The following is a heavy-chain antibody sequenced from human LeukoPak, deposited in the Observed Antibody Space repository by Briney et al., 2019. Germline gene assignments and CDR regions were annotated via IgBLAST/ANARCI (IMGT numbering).Heavy chain of an antibody. J-gene: IGHJ5*02. Sequence: ASVKVSCKASGYTFTSHAMHWVRQAPGQRLEWMGWINAGNGNTKYSQKFQGRVTFTRDTSATTAHMELSSLRSEDTAVYYCAREHYYGSGRSFRYWFDPWGQGTLVTVSS. V-gene: IGHV1-3*01. CDR2: INAGNGNT. CDR3: AREHYYGSGRSFRYWFDP. CDR1: GYTFTSHA. D-gene: IGHD3-10*01.